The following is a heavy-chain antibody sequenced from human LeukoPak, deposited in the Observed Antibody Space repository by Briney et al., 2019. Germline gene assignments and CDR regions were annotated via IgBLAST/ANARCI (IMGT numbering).Heavy chain of an antibody. D-gene: IGHD5-24*01. J-gene: IGHJ4*02. CDR1: GGSISSGGYS. CDR2: IYHSGST. CDR3: ARGGGRPTKRDIDY. V-gene: IGHV4-30-2*01. Sequence: PSQTLSLTCAVSGGSISSGGYSWSWIRQPPGKGLEWIGYIYHSGSTYYNPSLKSRVTISVDRSKNQFSLKLSSVTAADTAVYYCARGGGRPTKRDIDYWGQGTLVTVSS.